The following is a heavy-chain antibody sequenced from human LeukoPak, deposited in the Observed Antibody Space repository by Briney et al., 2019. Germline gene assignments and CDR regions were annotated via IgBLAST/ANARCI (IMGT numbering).Heavy chain of an antibody. CDR3: ARVVGTVTYFDY. D-gene: IGHD4-17*01. Sequence: SETLSLTCTVSGGSISSYYWSWIRQPPGKGLEWIGYIYYSGSAYYNPSLKSRVTISVDTSKNQFSLKLSSVAAADTAVYYCARVVGTVTYFDYWGQGTLVTVSS. CDR1: GGSISSYY. CDR2: IYYSGSA. V-gene: IGHV4-30-4*01. J-gene: IGHJ4*02.